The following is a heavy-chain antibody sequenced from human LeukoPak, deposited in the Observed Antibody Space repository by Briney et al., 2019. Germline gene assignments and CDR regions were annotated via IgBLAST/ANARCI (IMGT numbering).Heavy chain of an antibody. CDR2: IRYDGSNK. Sequence: PGGSLRLSCAASGFTFRSYGMHWVRQAPGKGLEWVAFIRYDGSNKYYADSVKGRFTISRDNSKNTLYLQMNSLRAEDTAVYYCAEDVDVVVPDYFDYWGQGTLVTVSS. CDR3: AEDVDVVVPDYFDY. J-gene: IGHJ4*02. CDR1: GFTFRSYG. D-gene: IGHD2-2*01. V-gene: IGHV3-30*02.